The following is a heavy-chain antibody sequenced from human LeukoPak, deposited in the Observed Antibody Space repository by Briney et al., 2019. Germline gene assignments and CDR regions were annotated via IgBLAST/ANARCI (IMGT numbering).Heavy chain of an antibody. Sequence: GGSLRLSCAASGFIFSSYEMNWVRQAPGKGLEWVSYISNGDRTTKYADSVKGRFTISRDNSKNTLYLQMNSLRAEDTAVYYCAKGRRVVVISSHFDYWGQGTLVTVSS. D-gene: IGHD3-22*01. J-gene: IGHJ4*02. CDR2: ISNGDRTT. CDR1: GFIFSSYE. CDR3: AKGRRVVVISSHFDY. V-gene: IGHV3-48*03.